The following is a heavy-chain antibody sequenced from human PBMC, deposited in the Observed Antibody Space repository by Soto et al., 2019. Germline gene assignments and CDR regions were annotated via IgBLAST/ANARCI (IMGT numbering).Heavy chain of an antibody. V-gene: IGHV1-69*06. CDR2: IIPIFGTP. CDR3: AGRCDGTNCLAHFDY. Sequence: AASVKVSCKASGGTFNNYVINWVRQSPGQGLEWMAGIIPIFGTPSYAQKFQGRVTITADKSTSTAYMELNSLRSEDTAVYYCAGRCDGTNCLAHFDYWGQGTLVTVSS. J-gene: IGHJ4*02. D-gene: IGHD2-2*01. CDR1: GGTFNNYV.